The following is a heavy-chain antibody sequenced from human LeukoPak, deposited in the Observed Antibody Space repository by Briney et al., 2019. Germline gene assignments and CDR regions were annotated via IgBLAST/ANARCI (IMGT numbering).Heavy chain of an antibody. J-gene: IGHJ4*02. Sequence: GGSLRLSCAASGFTFSSYWMSWVRQAPGKGLEWVSAISGSGGSTYYADSVEGRFTISRDNSKNTLYLQMNSLRAEDTAVYYCAKALVGATSPVYYWGQGTLVTVSS. CDR1: GFTFSSYW. D-gene: IGHD1-26*01. CDR2: ISGSGGST. CDR3: AKALVGATSPVYY. V-gene: IGHV3-23*01.